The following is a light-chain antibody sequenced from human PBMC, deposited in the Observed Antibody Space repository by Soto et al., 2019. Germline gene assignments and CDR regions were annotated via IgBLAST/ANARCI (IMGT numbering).Light chain of an antibody. J-gene: IGLJ1*01. V-gene: IGLV2-14*01. CDR2: EVS. Sequence: QSALTQPASVSGSPGQSITISCTGTSSDVGGYKYVSWYQQHPGKAPKLMIYEVSNRPSGVSNRFSGSKSGNTASLTISGLQAEVEADYYCTSYTSSSTLYVFGTGTKLTVL. CDR3: TSYTSSSTLYV. CDR1: SSDVGGYKY.